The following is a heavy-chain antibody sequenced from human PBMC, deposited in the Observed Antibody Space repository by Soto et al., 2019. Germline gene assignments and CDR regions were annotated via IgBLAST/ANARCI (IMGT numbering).Heavy chain of an antibody. V-gene: IGHV3-48*01. D-gene: IGHD2-21*02. CDR3: ARELRDSHIHFDH. J-gene: IGHJ5*02. Sequence: GPLRPPRAVAGGTFVSISRSWVRKAPGKGLGWVSYFSPSSDTKYYADSVKGRFTISRDSAKKTVYLQMDRLRAEDTAVYFCARELRDSHIHFDHWGQGTRVTVSS. CDR2: FSPSSDTK. CDR1: GGTFVSIS.